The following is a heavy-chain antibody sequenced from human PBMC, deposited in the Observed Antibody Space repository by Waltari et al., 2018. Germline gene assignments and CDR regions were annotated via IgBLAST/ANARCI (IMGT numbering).Heavy chain of an antibody. V-gene: IGHV1-69*15. J-gene: IGHJ4*02. CDR1: GGTFSSYA. D-gene: IGHD6-6*01. Sequence: QVQLVQSGAEVKKPGSSVKVSCKASGGTFSSYAISWVRQAPGQGLEWMGRIIPVLGTATYAPKFQGRVTITADESTSTAYMGLSSLRSEDTAVYYCARWYKAARNLYYFDYWGQGTLVTVSS. CDR2: IIPVLGTA. CDR3: ARWYKAARNLYYFDY.